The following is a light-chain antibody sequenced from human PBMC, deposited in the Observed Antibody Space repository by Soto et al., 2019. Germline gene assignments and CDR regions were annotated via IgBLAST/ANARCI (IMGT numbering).Light chain of an antibody. J-gene: IGKJ1*01. CDR1: QSISSY. V-gene: IGKV1-39*01. CDR2: AAT. Sequence: DILMPQSPSSLSASAGERVTITCRASQSISSYLKCYQQKPGKAPKLLIYAATSLQSGVPSRFSGSGSGTYFTLTISSLQPEDFATYYCQHSYSTPTFGQGTKVEIK. CDR3: QHSYSTPT.